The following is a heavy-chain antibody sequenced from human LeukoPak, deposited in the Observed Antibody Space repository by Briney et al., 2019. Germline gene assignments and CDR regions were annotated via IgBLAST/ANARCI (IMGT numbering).Heavy chain of an antibody. D-gene: IGHD2-2*01. CDR1: GYTFTSYV. V-gene: IGHV1-8*03. J-gene: IGHJ5*02. CDR3: TRGRYCSSTSCFAWLWFDP. CDR2: MNPNSGNT. Sequence: ASVKVSCKASGYTFTSYVINWVRQATGQGLEWMGWMNPNSGNTGYAQKFQGRVTITRNTSISTAYMELSSLRSEDTAVYYCTRGRYCSSTSCFAWLWFDPWGQGTLVTVSS.